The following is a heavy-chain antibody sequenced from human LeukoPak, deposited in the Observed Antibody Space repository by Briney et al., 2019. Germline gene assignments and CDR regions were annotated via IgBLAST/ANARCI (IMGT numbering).Heavy chain of an antibody. J-gene: IGHJ4*02. D-gene: IGHD3-10*01. Sequence: GGSLRLSCAASGFTFSSYEMNWVRQAPGKGLEWVSYISSSGSTIYYADSVKGRFTISRDNAKNSLYLQMNSLRAEDTAVYYCARERFGEPVDYWGQGTLVTLSS. CDR1: GFTFSSYE. CDR3: ARERFGEPVDY. V-gene: IGHV3-48*03. CDR2: ISSSGSTI.